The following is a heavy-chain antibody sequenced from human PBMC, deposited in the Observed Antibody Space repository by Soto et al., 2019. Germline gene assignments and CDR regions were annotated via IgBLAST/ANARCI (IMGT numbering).Heavy chain of an antibody. J-gene: IGHJ4*02. D-gene: IGHD6-6*01. CDR1: GGTFSSYA. CDR3: ARDRGIAAPGRERTCLGY. CDR2: IIPIFGTA. V-gene: IGHV1-69*13. Sequence: SVKVSCKASGGTFSSYAISWVRQAPGQGLEWMGGIIPIFGTANYAQKFQGRVTITADESTSTAYMELSSLRSEDTAVYYCARDRGIAAPGRERTCLGYWGQGTLVTVSS.